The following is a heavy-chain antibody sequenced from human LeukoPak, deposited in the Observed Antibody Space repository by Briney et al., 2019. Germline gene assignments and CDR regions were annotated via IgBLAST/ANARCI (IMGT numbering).Heavy chain of an antibody. J-gene: IGHJ4*02. D-gene: IGHD3/OR15-3a*01. CDR3: ATDLQADFWTGYYWDY. V-gene: IGHV1-69*06. CDR2: IIPMFGTT. Sequence: SVKVSCKASGGSLNNYGVSWLRQAPGQGLEWMGRIIPMFGTTIYAEKFQGRVTISADKSTNTACVEVSRLNSDDTAVYYCATDLQADFWTGYYWDYWGQGTLVTVSS. CDR1: GGSLNNYG.